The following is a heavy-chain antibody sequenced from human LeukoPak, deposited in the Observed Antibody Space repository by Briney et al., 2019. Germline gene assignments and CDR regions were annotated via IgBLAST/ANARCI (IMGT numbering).Heavy chain of an antibody. CDR3: ARDEGSGTARYYFDY. D-gene: IGHD5-18*01. V-gene: IGHV1-46*01. CDR1: GYTFTSYY. Sequence: ASVKVSCKASGYTFTSYYMHWVRQAPGQGLEWMGIINPSGGSTSYAQKFQGRVTMTRDTSTSTVYVELSSLRSEDTAVYYCARDEGSGTARYYFDYWGQGTLVTVSS. CDR2: INPSGGST. J-gene: IGHJ4*02.